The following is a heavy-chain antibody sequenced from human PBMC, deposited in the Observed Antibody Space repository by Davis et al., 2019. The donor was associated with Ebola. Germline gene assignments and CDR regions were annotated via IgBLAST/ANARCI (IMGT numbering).Heavy chain of an antibody. J-gene: IGHJ4*02. CDR3: ARAWDGDYQFDY. CDR2: IYYSGST. Sequence: SETLSLTCTVSGGSISSYYWSWIRQPPGKGLEWIGYIYYSGSTNYNPSLKSRVTISVDTSKNQFSLKLSSVTAADTAVYYCARAWDGDYQFDYWGQGLLVSVSS. D-gene: IGHD3-10*01. CDR1: GGSISSYY. V-gene: IGHV4-59*01.